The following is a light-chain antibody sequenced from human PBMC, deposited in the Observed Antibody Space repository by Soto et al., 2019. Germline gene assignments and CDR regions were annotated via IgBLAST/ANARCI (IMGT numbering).Light chain of an antibody. CDR2: GAS. CDR1: QSVGSSF. J-gene: IGKJ2*01. Sequence: EVVLTQSPDTLSLSPGESVTLPCRASQSVGSSFLVWYQQKPGQPPRLLLYGASNRATGIPDRFSGSGSETDFTLTISRLEPEDFAVYYCQQSGSTFGQGTKLEIK. CDR3: QQSGST. V-gene: IGKV3-20*01.